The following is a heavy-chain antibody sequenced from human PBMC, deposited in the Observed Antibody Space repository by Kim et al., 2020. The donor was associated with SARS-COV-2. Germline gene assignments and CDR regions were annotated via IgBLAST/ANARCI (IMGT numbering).Heavy chain of an antibody. J-gene: IGHJ3*01. D-gene: IGHD1-1*01. CDR3: TRITGTTLDFWDA. Sequence: GGSLRLSCAASGFTFSDSPIHWVRQASGKGLEWVGRIRSKVYSYATSYAASVKGRFTISRDDSESTAYRQMNSLKTEDTAVYYCTRITGTTLDFWDA. CDR1: GFTFSDSP. CDR2: IRSKVYSYAT. V-gene: IGHV3-73*01.